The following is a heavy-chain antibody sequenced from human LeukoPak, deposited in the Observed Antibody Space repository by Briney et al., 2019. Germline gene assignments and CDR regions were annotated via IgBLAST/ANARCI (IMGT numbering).Heavy chain of an antibody. CDR1: GFTFSSYS. V-gene: IGHV3-48*04. CDR3: ARGYSSSWYWFDP. Sequence: GGSLRLSCTASGFTFSSYSMNWVRQAPGKGLEWLSYITSSSSSIFYADSVKGRFTISRDNAKSSLYLQMNSLRAEDTAVYYCARGYSSSWYWFDPWGQGTLVTVSS. D-gene: IGHD6-13*01. J-gene: IGHJ5*02. CDR2: ITSSSSSI.